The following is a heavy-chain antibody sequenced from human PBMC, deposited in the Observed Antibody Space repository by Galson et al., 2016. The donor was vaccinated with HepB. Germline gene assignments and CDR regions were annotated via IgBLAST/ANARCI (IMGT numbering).Heavy chain of an antibody. J-gene: IGHJ4*02. V-gene: IGHV1-2*02. Sequence: SVKVSCKASGYTFTDYYIHWVRQAPGQGLEWMGWINPSSGGTKYVQKFQGRVTMTGDTSINTAYMELTRVRSDDTAVYYCSRHHQRSGSGSYHSDFGYWGQGTLVTVAS. CDR1: GYTFTDYY. CDR3: SRHHQRSGSGSYHSDFGY. D-gene: IGHD3-10*01. CDR2: INPSSGGT.